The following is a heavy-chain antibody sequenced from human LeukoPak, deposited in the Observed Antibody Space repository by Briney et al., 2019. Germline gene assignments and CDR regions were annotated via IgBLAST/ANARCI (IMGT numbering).Heavy chain of an antibody. D-gene: IGHD3-10*01. V-gene: IGHV4-38-2*02. Sequence: PSETLSLTXTVSGYSISSGYYWAWIREPPGKGLERIGSIYHSGSTYYNPSLKSRVTISVDTSKNQFSLKLSSVTAADTAVYYCARDEVTMAVNWFDPWGQGTLVTVSS. CDR1: GYSISSGYY. J-gene: IGHJ5*02. CDR3: ARDEVTMAVNWFDP. CDR2: IYHSGST.